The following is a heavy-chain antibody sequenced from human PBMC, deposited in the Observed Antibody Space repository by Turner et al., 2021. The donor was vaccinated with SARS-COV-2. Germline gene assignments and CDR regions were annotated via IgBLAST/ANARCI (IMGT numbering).Heavy chain of an antibody. J-gene: IGHJ3*02. Sequence: QVQLVQSGAEVKKPGASVKVSCKASGYTFTSYYMHWVRQAPGQGLEWMGIINPSGGYTSYSQKFQGRVTTTRDTSTSTVYMELSSLRSEDTAVYYCARVGLTGAFDIWGQGTMVTVSS. CDR3: ARVGLTGAFDI. D-gene: IGHD4-4*01. CDR2: INPSGGYT. CDR1: GYTFTSYY. V-gene: IGHV1-46*01.